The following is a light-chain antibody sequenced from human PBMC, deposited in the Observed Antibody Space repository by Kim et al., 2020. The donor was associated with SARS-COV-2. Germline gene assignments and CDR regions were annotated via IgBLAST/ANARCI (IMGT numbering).Light chain of an antibody. V-gene: IGKV3-11*01. CDR3: QQRCNCLT. CDR2: DAS. J-gene: IGKJ4*01. Sequence: SMSPEERATLTGTASLRVSSNLAWYQQKPGQAPRLIIYDASNRATGIPARFSGRESGTDFNLTTSSLRPEHIAVYYCQQRCNCLTFGGGTKGEIK. CDR1: LRVSSN.